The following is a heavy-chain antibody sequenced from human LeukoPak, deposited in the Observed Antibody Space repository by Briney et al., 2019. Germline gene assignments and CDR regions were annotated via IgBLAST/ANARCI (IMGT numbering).Heavy chain of an antibody. CDR1: GFTFSSYW. J-gene: IGHJ4*02. Sequence: EGSLRLSCAASGFTFSSYWMSWLRQSPGKGLEWVANIKDDGSEKYYVDSVKGRHTIYRENAKNSLSLQLNSLRAEDTAVYYCARAYYYDSGNYYNPTSSFDYWGQRTLATVSS. CDR2: IKDDGSEK. CDR3: ARAYYYDSGNYYNPTSSFDY. V-gene: IGHV3-7*04. D-gene: IGHD3-10*01.